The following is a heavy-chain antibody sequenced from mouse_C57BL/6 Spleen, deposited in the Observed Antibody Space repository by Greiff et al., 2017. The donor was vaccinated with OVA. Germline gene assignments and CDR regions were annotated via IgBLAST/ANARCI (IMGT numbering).Heavy chain of an antibody. V-gene: IGHV2-6-1*01. CDR3: ARHMDGYLWYCDV. J-gene: IGHJ1*03. D-gene: IGHD2-3*01. CDR1: GFSLTSSG. CDR2: IWSDGST. Sequence: VMLVESGPGLVAPSQSLSIPCTVSGFSLTSSGVHWVRQPPGKGLEWLVVIWSDGSTTYNSALKSRLSISKDNSKSQVFLKMNSLQTDDTAMYYCARHMDGYLWYCDVWGTGTTVTVSS.